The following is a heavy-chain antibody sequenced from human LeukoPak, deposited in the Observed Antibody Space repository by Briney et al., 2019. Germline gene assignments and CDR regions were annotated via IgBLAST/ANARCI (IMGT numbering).Heavy chain of an antibody. V-gene: IGHV4-59*08. D-gene: IGHD5-24*01. Sequence: SETLSLACTVSGGSISTYYWSWIRQPPGKGLEWIGHLYNSGSTNYHPSLQSRVTISVDTSKNQFSLKLSSVTAADTAVYYCARWERWLNDFDYWGQGTLVTVSS. J-gene: IGHJ4*02. CDR2: LYNSGST. CDR1: GGSISTYY. CDR3: ARWERWLNDFDY.